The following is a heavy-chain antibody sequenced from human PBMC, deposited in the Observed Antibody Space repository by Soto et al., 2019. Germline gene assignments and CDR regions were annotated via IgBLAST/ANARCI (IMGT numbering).Heavy chain of an antibody. Sequence: QLQLQESGSGLVKPSQTLSLTCAVSGGSISGTTYSWSWIRQPPGKGLEWIGYIYDSGNTYYKPSPESQFSISVDRSKNQFSLKLSSVTAADTAVYYCARGQGAAAGHSNFDYWGQGALVTVSS. CDR1: GGSISGTTYS. D-gene: IGHD6-13*01. CDR2: IYDSGNT. V-gene: IGHV4-30-2*01. CDR3: ARGQGAAAGHSNFDY. J-gene: IGHJ4*02.